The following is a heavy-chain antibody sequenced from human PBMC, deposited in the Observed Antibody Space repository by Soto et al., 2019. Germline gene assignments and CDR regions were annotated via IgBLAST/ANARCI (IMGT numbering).Heavy chain of an antibody. D-gene: IGHD2-2*01. CDR3: AGDDVRPAHI. V-gene: IGHV3-7*01. CDR2: IKGDGSEI. J-gene: IGHJ4*02. Sequence: PGGSLRLSCAASGFTFSNYGMSWVRQAPGKGLEWVANIKGDGSEIHYVDSVKGRFTISRDNAKNCLYLQMSSLRVEDTAVYYCAGDDVRPAHIRGQGTPVNVSS. CDR1: GFTFSNYG.